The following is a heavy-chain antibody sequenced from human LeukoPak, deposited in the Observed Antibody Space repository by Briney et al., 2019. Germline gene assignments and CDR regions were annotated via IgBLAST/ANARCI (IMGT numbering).Heavy chain of an antibody. CDR3: ARDRVGRSNDY. D-gene: IGHD3-16*01. Sequence: GGSLRLSCAASGFTFSSYWMTWVRQAPGKGLEWVGNIKGDGSEKYYVDSVKGRFTISRDNAKNSLYLQMNSLRAEDTAVYYCARDRVGRSNDYWGQGTLVTVSS. CDR1: GFTFSSYW. CDR2: IKGDGSEK. J-gene: IGHJ4*02. V-gene: IGHV3-7*01.